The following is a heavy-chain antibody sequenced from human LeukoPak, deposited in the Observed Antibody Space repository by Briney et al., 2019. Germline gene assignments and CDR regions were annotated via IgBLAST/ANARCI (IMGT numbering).Heavy chain of an antibody. V-gene: IGHV4-59*08. CDR2: VDKRGST. D-gene: IGHD2-2*01. Sequence: SETLSLTCSVSGRSIRNYYLSWIRQSPGKGLEWIGNVDKRGSTNYNPSFKSRVIVSSDTSRNEFSLKLNSVTAADTAIYYCARGGSSCYGCHDWFDPWGQGTRVTVSS. J-gene: IGHJ5*02. CDR1: GRSIRNYY. CDR3: ARGGSSCYGCHDWFDP.